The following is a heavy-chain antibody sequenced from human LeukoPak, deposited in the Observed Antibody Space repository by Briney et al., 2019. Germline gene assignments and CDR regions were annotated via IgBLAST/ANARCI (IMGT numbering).Heavy chain of an antibody. J-gene: IGHJ4*02. CDR1: GFTFSDYY. D-gene: IGHD6-6*01. CDR2: ISSSASTI. CDR3: ARRAARSPYFDY. V-gene: IGHV3-11*04. Sequence: GGSLRLSCAASGFTFSDYYMNWIRQAPGKGLEWVSYISSSASTIYYADSVKGRFSISRDNAKNSLFLKMNSFRAEDPAVYYCARRAARSPYFDYWGKGILVTVSS.